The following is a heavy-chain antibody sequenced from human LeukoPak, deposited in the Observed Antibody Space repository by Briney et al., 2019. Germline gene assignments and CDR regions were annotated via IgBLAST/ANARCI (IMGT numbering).Heavy chain of an antibody. CDR2: ISAYNGNT. J-gene: IGHJ5*02. V-gene: IGHV1-18*01. CDR3: ARGWFGELHNWFDP. Sequence: GASVKVSCKASGYTFTSYGISWVRQAPGQGLEWMGWISAYNGNTNYAQKLQGRVTMTIDTSTSTAYMELRSLRSDDTAVYYCARGWFGELHNWFDPWGQGTLVTVSS. D-gene: IGHD3-10*01. CDR1: GYTFTSYG.